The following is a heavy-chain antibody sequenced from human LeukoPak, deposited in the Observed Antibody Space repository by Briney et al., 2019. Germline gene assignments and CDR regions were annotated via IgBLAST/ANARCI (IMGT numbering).Heavy chain of an antibody. Sequence: SETLSLTCAVYGRSFSGYYWSWIRQPPGKGLEWIGEINHSGSTNYNPSLKSRVTISVDTSKNQFSLKLSSVTAADTAVYYCARFSYYDFWSGYFYWGQGTLVTVSS. CDR1: GRSFSGYY. J-gene: IGHJ4*02. CDR3: ARFSYYDFWSGYFY. CDR2: INHSGST. V-gene: IGHV4-34*01. D-gene: IGHD3-3*01.